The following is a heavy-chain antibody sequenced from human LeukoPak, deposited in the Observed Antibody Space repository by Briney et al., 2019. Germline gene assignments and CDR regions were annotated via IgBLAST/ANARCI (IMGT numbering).Heavy chain of an antibody. CDR2: IIPIFGTA. V-gene: IGHV1-69*15. Sequence: SVKVSCKASGGTFSSYAISWVRQAPGHRLEWMGRIIPIFGTANYAQKFQGRVTITPDESTSTAYMHLSRLRSEHPTLYSCFTADSSGWEGYFDYWGQGTLVTVSS. D-gene: IGHD6-19*01. CDR3: FTADSSGWEGYFDY. J-gene: IGHJ4*02. CDR1: GGTFSSYA.